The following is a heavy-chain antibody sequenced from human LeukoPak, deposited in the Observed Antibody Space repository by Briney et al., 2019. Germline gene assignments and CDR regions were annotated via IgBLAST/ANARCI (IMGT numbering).Heavy chain of an antibody. D-gene: IGHD1-26*01. Sequence: GGSLRLSCAASGFTFSSYAMSWVRQAPGKGLEWVSAISGSGGSTYYADSVKGRFTISRDNSKKTLYLQMNSLRAEDTAVYYCAKDYVGARRPYYFDYWGQGTLVTVSS. J-gene: IGHJ4*02. V-gene: IGHV3-23*01. CDR1: GFTFSSYA. CDR2: ISGSGGST. CDR3: AKDYVGARRPYYFDY.